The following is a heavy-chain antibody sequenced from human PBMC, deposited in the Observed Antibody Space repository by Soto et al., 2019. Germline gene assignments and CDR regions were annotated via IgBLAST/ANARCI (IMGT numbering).Heavy chain of an antibody. CDR1: GGSISSGDYY. CDR3: ARDQIGSRGYYYGMDV. D-gene: IGHD3-10*01. J-gene: IGHJ6*02. CDR2: IYYSGST. V-gene: IGHV4-30-4*01. Sequence: PSETLSLTCTVSGGSISSGDYYWSWILQPPGKGLEWIGYIYYSGSTYYNPSLKSRVTISVDTSKNQFSLKLSSVTAADTAVYYCARDQIGSRGYYYGMDVWGQGTTVTVSS.